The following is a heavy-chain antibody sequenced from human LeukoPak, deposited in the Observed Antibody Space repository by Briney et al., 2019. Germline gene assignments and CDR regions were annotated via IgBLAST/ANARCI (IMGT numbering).Heavy chain of an antibody. CDR3: ARDSKASGNYYDSSGYDY. Sequence: GGSVRLSCAASGFTFSSYWMSWVRQAPGKGLEWVANIKQDGSEKYYVDSVKGRFTISRDNAKNSLYLQMNSLRAEDTAVYYCARDSKASGNYYDSSGYDYWGQGTLVTVSS. D-gene: IGHD3-22*01. CDR2: IKQDGSEK. CDR1: GFTFSSYW. J-gene: IGHJ4*02. V-gene: IGHV3-7*01.